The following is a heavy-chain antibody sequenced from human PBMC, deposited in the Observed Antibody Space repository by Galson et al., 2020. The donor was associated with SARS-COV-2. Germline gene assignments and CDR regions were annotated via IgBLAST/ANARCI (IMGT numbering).Heavy chain of an antibody. Sequence: KMSGPTLVKPTQTLTLTCTFSGFSLSTNEVSVGWIRQPPGKALEWLALIYWDDDKRYSPSLKSRLTIAKDTSKNQVVLTMTNMDPVDTATYYCAHSTSDDYVVGSLPYWGQGTLVTVSS. CDR2: IYWDDDK. CDR3: AHSTSDDYVVGSLPY. J-gene: IGHJ4*02. D-gene: IGHD3-16*01. V-gene: IGHV2-5*02. CDR1: GFSLSTNEVS.